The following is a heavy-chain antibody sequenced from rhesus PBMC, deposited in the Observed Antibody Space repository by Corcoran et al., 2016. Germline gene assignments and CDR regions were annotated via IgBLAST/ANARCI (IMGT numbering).Heavy chain of an antibody. CDR1: GYSFTSYL. CDR3: AKEDGSSFFDY. D-gene: IGHD4-29*01. J-gene: IGHJ4*01. Sequence: EVQLVQSGAEVKRPGESLKISCKTSGYSFTSYLISWVRQMPEKGLEWMGAIDPSDTDTRYSPSVQGQVTISADKSISTAYRQWSSLKAADSATYYGAKEDGSSFFDYWGQGVLVTVSS. V-gene: IGHV5-2*01. CDR2: IDPSDTDT.